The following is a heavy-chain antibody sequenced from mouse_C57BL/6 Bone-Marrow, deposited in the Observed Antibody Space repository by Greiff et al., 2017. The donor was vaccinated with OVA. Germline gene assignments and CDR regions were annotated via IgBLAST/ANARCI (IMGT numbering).Heavy chain of an antibody. CDR2: INPNNGGT. CDR3: ARNYYGSSYHFAY. J-gene: IGHJ3*01. V-gene: IGHV1-18*01. CDR1: GYTFTDYN. Sequence: EVQLHQSGPELVKPGASVKIPCKASGYTFTDYNMDWVKQSHGKSLEWIGDINPNNGGTIYNQKFKGKATLTVDKSSSTAYMELRSLTSEDTAVYYCARNYYGSSYHFAYWGQGTLVTVSA. D-gene: IGHD1-1*01.